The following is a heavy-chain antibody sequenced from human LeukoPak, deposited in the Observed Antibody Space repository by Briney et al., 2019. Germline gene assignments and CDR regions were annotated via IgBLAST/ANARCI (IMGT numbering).Heavy chain of an antibody. CDR3: ARGPQFGYYYYGMDV. CDR2: ICHSGST. D-gene: IGHD3-16*01. Sequence: PSQTLSLTCAVSGGSISSGGYSWSWIRQPPGKGLEWIGYICHSGSTYYNPSLKSRVTISVDRSKNQFSLKLSSVTAADTAVYYCARGPQFGYYYYGMDVWGQGTTVTVSS. J-gene: IGHJ6*02. V-gene: IGHV4-30-2*01. CDR1: GGSISSGGYS.